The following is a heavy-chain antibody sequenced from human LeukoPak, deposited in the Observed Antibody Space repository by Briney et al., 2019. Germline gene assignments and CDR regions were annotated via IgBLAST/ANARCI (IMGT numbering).Heavy chain of an antibody. CDR2: ISYDGSNK. CDR1: GFTFSSYA. J-gene: IGHJ3*02. D-gene: IGHD5-18*01. CDR3: ARRGDTAMVRDDAFDI. Sequence: GRSLRLSCAASGFTFSSYAMHWVRQAPGKGLEWVAVISYDGSNKYYADSVKGRFTISRDNSKNTLYLQMNSLRSEDTAVYYCARRGDTAMVRDDAFDIWGQGTMVTVSS. V-gene: IGHV3-30-3*01.